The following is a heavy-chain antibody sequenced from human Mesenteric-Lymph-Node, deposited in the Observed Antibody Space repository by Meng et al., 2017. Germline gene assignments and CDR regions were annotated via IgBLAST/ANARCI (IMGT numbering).Heavy chain of an antibody. CDR2: INSDGSST. CDR1: GFTFSSYW. CDR3: ASHDYGLPFDY. D-gene: IGHD4-17*01. V-gene: IGHV3-74*01. Sequence: GESLKISCAASGFTFSSYWMHWVRQAPGKGLVWVSRINSDGSSTTYADSVKGRFTISRDNAKNTLYLQMNSLRAEDTAVYYCASHDYGLPFDYWGQGTLVTVSS. J-gene: IGHJ4*02.